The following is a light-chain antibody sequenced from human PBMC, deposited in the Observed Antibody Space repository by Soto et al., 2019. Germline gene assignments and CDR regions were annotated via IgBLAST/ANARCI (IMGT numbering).Light chain of an antibody. Sequence: QSVLAQPPSASGTPGQSVTISCSGSNSNIGRNTVNWYQQLPGTAHKLLIYYDNLRPSGVPDRISGSKSGTSASLAISGLQSDGEPDYSCAACADVLNVRVFGDGTK. V-gene: IGLV1-44*01. CDR1: NSNIGRNT. CDR2: YDN. CDR3: AACADVLNVRV. J-gene: IGLJ2*01.